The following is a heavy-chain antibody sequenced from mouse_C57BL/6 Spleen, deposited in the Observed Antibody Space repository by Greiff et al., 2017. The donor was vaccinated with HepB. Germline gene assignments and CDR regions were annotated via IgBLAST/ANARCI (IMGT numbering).Heavy chain of an antibody. CDR2: IYPGSGST. V-gene: IGHV1-55*01. CDR3: AAIYDYDPAGFAY. J-gene: IGHJ3*01. D-gene: IGHD2-4*01. CDR1: GYTFTSYW. Sequence: QVQLQQPGAELVKPGASVKMSCKASGYTFTSYWITWVKQRPGQGLEWIGDIYPGSGSTNYNEKFKSKATLTVDTSSSTAYMQLSSLTSEDSAVYDCAAIYDYDPAGFAYWGQGTLVTVSA.